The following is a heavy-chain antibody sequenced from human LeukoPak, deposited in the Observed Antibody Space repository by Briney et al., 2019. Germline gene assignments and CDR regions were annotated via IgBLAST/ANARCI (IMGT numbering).Heavy chain of an antibody. Sequence: GGSLRLSCAASGFTFSSYGMNWVRQAPGKGLEWVSYISSDSSSIHYADSVKGRFTISRDNAKNSLYLQVNSLRVEDTAVYYCARGSSNFYFDYWGQGTLVTVSS. CDR3: ARGSSNFYFDY. J-gene: IGHJ4*02. V-gene: IGHV3-48*01. CDR1: GFTFSSYG. CDR2: ISSDSSSI. D-gene: IGHD2-2*01.